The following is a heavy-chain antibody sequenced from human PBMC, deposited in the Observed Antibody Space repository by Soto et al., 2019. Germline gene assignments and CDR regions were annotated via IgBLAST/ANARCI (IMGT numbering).Heavy chain of an antibody. J-gene: IGHJ6*02. V-gene: IGHV1-3*01. CDR3: ARAPLGSDYVWGSYRRGGYYYYGMDV. Sequence: ASVKVSCKASGYTFTSYAMHWVRQAPGQRLEWMGWINAGNGNTKYSQKFQGRVTITRDTSASPAYMGLSSLRSEDTAVYYCARAPLGSDYVWGSYRRGGYYYYGMDVWGQGTTVTVSS. CDR1: GYTFTSYA. CDR2: INAGNGNT. D-gene: IGHD3-16*02.